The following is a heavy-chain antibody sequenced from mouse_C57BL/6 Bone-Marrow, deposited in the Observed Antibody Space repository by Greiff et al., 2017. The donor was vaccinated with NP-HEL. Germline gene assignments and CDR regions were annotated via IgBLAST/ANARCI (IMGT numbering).Heavy chain of an antibody. D-gene: IGHD3-2*02. V-gene: IGHV1-81*01. Sequence: QVQLKQSGAELARPGASVKLSCKASGYTFTSYGISWVKQRTGQGLEWIGEIYPRSGNTYYNEKFKGKATLTADKSSSTAYMELRSLTSEDSAVYFCARDSSGYEGDYFDYWGQGTTLTVSS. CDR3: ARDSSGYEGDYFDY. CDR2: IYPRSGNT. CDR1: GYTFTSYG. J-gene: IGHJ2*01.